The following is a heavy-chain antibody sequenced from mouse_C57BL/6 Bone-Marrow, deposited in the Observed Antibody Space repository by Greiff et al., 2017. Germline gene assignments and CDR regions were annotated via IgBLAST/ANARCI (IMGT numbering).Heavy chain of an antibody. Sequence: QVQLQQPGAELVMPGASVKLSCKASGYTFTSYWMHWVKQRPGQGLEWIGEIDPSDSYTNYNQKFKGKSTLTVDKSSSTAYMQLSSLTSEDSAVYYCVCLYSNYADYGGEGTTLTVSS. D-gene: IGHD2-5*01. J-gene: IGHJ2*01. CDR1: GYTFTSYW. CDR3: VCLYSNYADY. CDR2: IDPSDSYT. V-gene: IGHV1-69*01.